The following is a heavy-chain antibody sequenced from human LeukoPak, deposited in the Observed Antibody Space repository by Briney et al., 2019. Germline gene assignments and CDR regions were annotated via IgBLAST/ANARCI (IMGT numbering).Heavy chain of an antibody. J-gene: IGHJ3*02. CDR3: ARDTWRVVGATSRSAAFDI. V-gene: IGHV1-69*04. Sequence: GASVNVSCKASGGTFSSYAISWVRRAPGQGLEWMGRIIPILGIANYAQKFQGRVTITADKSTSTAYMELSSLRSEDTAVYYCARDTWRVVGATSRSAAFDIWGQGTMVTVSS. CDR1: GGTFSSYA. D-gene: IGHD1-26*01. CDR2: IIPILGIA.